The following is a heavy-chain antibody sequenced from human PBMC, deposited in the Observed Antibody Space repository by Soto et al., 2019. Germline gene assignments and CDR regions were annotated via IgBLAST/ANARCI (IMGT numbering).Heavy chain of an antibody. CDR1: GFTFSNYA. Sequence: GGSLRLSCAASGFTFSNYAMTWVRQAPGKGLEWVSAISGSGGTSYYTDSVKGRFTISRDNSKNRLYLLLNSLRVDDTAVYYCAKGLTIVPRTGFYMDVWGKGTTVTVSS. CDR3: AKGLTIVPRTGFYMDV. CDR2: ISGSGGTS. V-gene: IGHV3-23*01. J-gene: IGHJ6*03. D-gene: IGHD3-3*01.